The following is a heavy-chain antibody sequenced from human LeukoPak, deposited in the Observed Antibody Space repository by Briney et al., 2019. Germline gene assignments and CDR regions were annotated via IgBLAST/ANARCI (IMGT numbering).Heavy chain of an antibody. CDR2: ISVSGGNT. CDR3: ARYSGTLLRHY. Sequence: GGSLRLSCAASGFTFSSYAMSWVRQAPGKGLEWVSTISVSGGNTYYADSVKGRFTISRDNSKNTLYLQMNSLRAEDTAVYYCARYSGTLLRHYWGQGSLVTVSS. V-gene: IGHV3-23*01. CDR1: GFTFSSYA. J-gene: IGHJ4*02. D-gene: IGHD1-26*01.